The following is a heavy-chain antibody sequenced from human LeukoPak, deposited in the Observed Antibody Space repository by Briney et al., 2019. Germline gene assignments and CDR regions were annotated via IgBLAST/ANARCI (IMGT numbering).Heavy chain of an antibody. J-gene: IGHJ6*02. Sequence: GGSLRLSCAASGFTFDDYAMHWVRQAPGKGLEWVSGISWNSGSIGYADSVKGRFTISRDNAKNSLYLQMNSLRAEDTALYYCAKDIRDYYGMDLWAQGPTVPVPS. D-gene: IGHD5-24*01. V-gene: IGHV3-9*01. CDR2: ISWNSGSI. CDR1: GFTFDDYA. CDR3: AKDIRDYYGMDL.